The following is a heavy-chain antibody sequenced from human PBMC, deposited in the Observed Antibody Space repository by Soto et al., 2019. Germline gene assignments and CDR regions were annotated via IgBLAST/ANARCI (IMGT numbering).Heavy chain of an antibody. V-gene: IGHV4-39*01. CDR2: IYYSGST. D-gene: IGHD3-16*01. Sequence: QLQLQESGPGLVKPSETLSLTCTVSGGSISSSSYYWGWIRQPPGKGLEWIGSIYYSGSTYYNPSLKSRVTISVDTSKNQFSLNLSSVIAADTAVYYCARRGGSPTIDYWGQGTLVTVSS. CDR3: ARRGGSPTIDY. CDR1: GGSISSSSYY. J-gene: IGHJ4*02.